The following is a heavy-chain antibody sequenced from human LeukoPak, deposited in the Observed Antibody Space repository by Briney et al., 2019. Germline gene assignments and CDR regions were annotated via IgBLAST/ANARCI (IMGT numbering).Heavy chain of an antibody. V-gene: IGHV3-20*04. CDR3: ARDDGITGSKPFDY. Sequence: PGGSLRLSCAASGFTFDDYAMSWVRHAPGKGLEWVSVINWNAGSTAYGDSVKGRFTISRDNAKNSLFLQMNSLRAEDTAMYYCARDDGITGSKPFDYWGQGTQVTVSS. CDR1: GFTFDDYA. J-gene: IGHJ4*02. D-gene: IGHD1-14*01. CDR2: INWNAGST.